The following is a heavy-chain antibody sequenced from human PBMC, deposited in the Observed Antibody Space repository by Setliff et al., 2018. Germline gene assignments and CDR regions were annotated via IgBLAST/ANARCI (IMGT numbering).Heavy chain of an antibody. CDR1: GGSISSGSYY. D-gene: IGHD3-10*01. CDR2: MYYSGST. CDR3: ARHLLVQGTYHFDY. V-gene: IGHV4-39*01. Sequence: ETLSLTCSVSGGSISSGSYYWGRIRQSPGKGLEWIGSMYYSGSTYYNPSLKGRVTLSVDTTKNQFSLKLTSMTAADTAVYFCARHLLVQGTYHFDYWGQGSPVTVSS. J-gene: IGHJ4*02.